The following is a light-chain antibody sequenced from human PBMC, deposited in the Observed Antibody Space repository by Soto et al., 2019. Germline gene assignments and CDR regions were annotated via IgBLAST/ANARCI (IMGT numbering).Light chain of an antibody. V-gene: IGKV1-9*01. CDR2: AAS. CDR3: QQSDSYPYT. J-gene: IGKJ2*01. CDR1: QGIRTY. Sequence: GDRVTITCRASQGIRTYLAWYQQKPGRAPKLLIYAASPLQSGVPSRFSGSGSGTEFTLTISSLQPEDFATYYCQQSDSYPYTVDQGTKLEIK.